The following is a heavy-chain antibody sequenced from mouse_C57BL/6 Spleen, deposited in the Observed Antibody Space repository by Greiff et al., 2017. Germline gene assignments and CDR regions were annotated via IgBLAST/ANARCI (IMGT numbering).Heavy chain of an antibody. CDR1: GYTFTDYE. CDR2: IDPETGGT. Sequence: VQLQQSGAELVRPGASVTLSCKASGYTFTDYEMHWVKQTPVHGLEWIGAIDPETGGTAYNQKFKGKAILTADKSSSTAYMELRSLTSEDSAVYYCTRWRTTVVADYWGQGTTLTVSS. V-gene: IGHV1-15*01. CDR3: TRWRTTVVADY. D-gene: IGHD1-1*01. J-gene: IGHJ2*01.